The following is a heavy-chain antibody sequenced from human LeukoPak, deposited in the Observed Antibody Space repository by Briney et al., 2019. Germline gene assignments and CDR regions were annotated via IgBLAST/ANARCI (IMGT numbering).Heavy chain of an antibody. J-gene: IGHJ4*02. Sequence: GGSLRLSCAASGFTFSKYWMHWVRQAPGKGLESVSRINTDGTVTTYADSVKGRFTVSRDNADNTMFLQMNSVRDEDTAVYYCATKQWLAPPPDSWGQGTPVTVSS. CDR2: INTDGTVT. V-gene: IGHV3-74*01. D-gene: IGHD6-19*01. CDR1: GFTFSKYW. CDR3: ATKQWLAPPPDS.